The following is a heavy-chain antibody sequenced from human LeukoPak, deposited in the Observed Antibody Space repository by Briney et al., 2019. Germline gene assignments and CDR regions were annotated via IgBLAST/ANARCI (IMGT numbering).Heavy chain of an antibody. CDR1: GFTFSSYA. V-gene: IGHV3-21*01. Sequence: PGGSLRLSCAASGFTFSSYAMSWVRQAPGKGLEWVSSISSSSSCIYYADSVKGRFTISRDNAKNSLYLQMNSLRAEDTAVYYCARDRFALMDVWGQGTTVTVSS. CDR2: ISSSSSCI. D-gene: IGHD3-3*01. J-gene: IGHJ6*02. CDR3: ARDRFALMDV.